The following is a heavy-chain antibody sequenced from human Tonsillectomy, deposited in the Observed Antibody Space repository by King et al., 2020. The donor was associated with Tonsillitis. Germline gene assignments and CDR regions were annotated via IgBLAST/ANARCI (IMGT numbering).Heavy chain of an antibody. J-gene: IGHJ2*01. Sequence: MQLQESGPGLVEPSETLSLTCGVSGGSISSYYWSWLRQPPGKGLEWIGFIYYSGSTNYNPSLKSRVTISVDTSKNQFSLTLSSVTAADTAVYYCARPLNPYWYFDLWGRGTLVTVSS. CDR1: GGSISSYY. CDR3: ARPLNPYWYFDL. CDR2: IYYSGST. V-gene: IGHV4-59*08.